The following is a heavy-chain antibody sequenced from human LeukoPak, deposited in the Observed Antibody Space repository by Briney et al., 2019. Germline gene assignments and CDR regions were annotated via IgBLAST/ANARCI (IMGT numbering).Heavy chain of an antibody. V-gene: IGHV3-23*01. D-gene: IGHD6-13*01. CDR2: ISGSGNT. J-gene: IGHJ4*02. CDR3: ARGGISSAAGLDY. CDR1: GFTFSRYG. Sequence: GGSLRLSCAASGFTFSRYGMNWVRQAPEKGLEWVSSISGSGNTYYTDSVKGRFTVSRDNSKNTLYLQVNSLRAEDTAVFYCARGGISSAAGLDYWGQGTLVTVSS.